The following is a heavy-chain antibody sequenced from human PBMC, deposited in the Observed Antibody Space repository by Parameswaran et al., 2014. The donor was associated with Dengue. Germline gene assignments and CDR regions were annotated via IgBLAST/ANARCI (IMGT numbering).Heavy chain of an antibody. CDR3: ARDWVGPQTTDGDY. Sequence: GIYHSGSTNYNPSLKSRVTISVDKSKNQFSLKLSSVTAADTAVYYCARDWVGPQTTDGDYWGQGTLVTVSS. V-gene: IGHV4-4*02. J-gene: IGHJ4*02. D-gene: IGHD4-11*01. CDR2: IYHSGST.